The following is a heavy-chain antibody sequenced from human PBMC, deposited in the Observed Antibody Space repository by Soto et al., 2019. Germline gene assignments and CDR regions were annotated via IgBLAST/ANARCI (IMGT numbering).Heavy chain of an antibody. J-gene: IGHJ3*02. CDR3: AGGERRFLRVFDI. Sequence: GGSLRLSCAASGFTFSDYYMSWIRQAPGKGLEWVSYISSSGSTIYYADSVKGRFTISRDNAKNSLYLQMNSLRAEDTAVYYCAGGERRFLRVFDIWGQGTMVTVSS. CDR1: GFTFSDYY. CDR2: ISSSGSTI. V-gene: IGHV3-11*01. D-gene: IGHD3-3*01.